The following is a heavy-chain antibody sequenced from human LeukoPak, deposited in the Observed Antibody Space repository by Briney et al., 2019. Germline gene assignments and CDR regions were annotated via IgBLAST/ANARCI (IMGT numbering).Heavy chain of an antibody. Sequence: PSETLSLTCTVSGGSISGINYHWGWIRQPPGKDLEWIGTMYYPGSTYYNPSLKSRATISVDTPKNQFSLRLSSVTAADTAMYYCTSDRRISWIYYWGQGTLVTVSS. V-gene: IGHV4-39*01. D-gene: IGHD6-13*01. CDR2: MYYPGST. J-gene: IGHJ4*02. CDR1: GGSISGINYH. CDR3: TSDRRISWIYY.